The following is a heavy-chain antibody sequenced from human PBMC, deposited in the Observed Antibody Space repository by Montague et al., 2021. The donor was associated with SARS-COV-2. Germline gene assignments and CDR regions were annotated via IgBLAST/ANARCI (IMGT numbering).Heavy chain of an antibody. CDR3: AGSNWSSGSYYQLDY. D-gene: IGHD3-10*01. CDR2: IYSGGST. CDR1: GFTVSSNY. V-gene: IGHV3-53*04. Sequence: SLRLSCAASGFTVSSNYMSWVRQAPGKGLEWVSVIYSGGSTYYADSVKGRFTISRHNSKNTLYLQMSSLRAEDTAVYYCAGSNWSSGSYYQLDYWGQGTLVTVSS. J-gene: IGHJ4*02.